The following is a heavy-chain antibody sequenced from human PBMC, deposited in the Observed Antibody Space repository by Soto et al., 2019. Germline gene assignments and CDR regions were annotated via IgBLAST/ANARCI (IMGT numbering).Heavy chain of an antibody. CDR1: RFTFSNYW. CDR2: IQQDGSEK. D-gene: IGHD6-19*01. V-gene: IGHV3-7*03. J-gene: IGHJ4*02. Sequence: EVQLVESGGGLVQPGGSLRLSCAASRFTFSNYWMSWVRQAPGKGLEWVANIQQDGSEKYYVDSVKGRFTISRDNAKNSLYLQMNSLRAEDTAVYYCARGGRIRASGWFDYWGQGTLVTVSS. CDR3: ARGGRIRASGWFDY.